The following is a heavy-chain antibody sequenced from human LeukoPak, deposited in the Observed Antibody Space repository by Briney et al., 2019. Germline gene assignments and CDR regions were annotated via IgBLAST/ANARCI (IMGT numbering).Heavy chain of an antibody. CDR3: AKDLAGIVGATIVDY. J-gene: IGHJ4*02. Sequence: PSQTLSLTCVVSGGSISSGGYSWTWTRQPPGKGLEWVGYIYHSGSTYYNPSLKSRVTISVDRSKNQFSLSLDSVTAADTAVYYCAKDLAGIVGATIVDYWGQGTLVTVSS. V-gene: IGHV4-30-2*01. CDR1: GGSISSGGYS. D-gene: IGHD1-26*01. CDR2: IYHSGST.